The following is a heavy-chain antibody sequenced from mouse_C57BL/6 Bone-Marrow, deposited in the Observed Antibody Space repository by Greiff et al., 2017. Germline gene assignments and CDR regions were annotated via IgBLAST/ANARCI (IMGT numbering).Heavy chain of an antibody. D-gene: IGHD6-1*01. V-gene: IGHV5-16*01. J-gene: IGHJ2*01. CDR3: ARDAGFDY. CDR2: INYDGSST. Sequence: EVHLVESEGGLVQPGSSMKLSCTASGFTFSDYYMAWVRQVPEKGLEWVANINYDGSSTYYLDSLKSRFIISRDNAKYILYLQMSSLKSEDTATYYCARDAGFDYWGQGTTLTVSS. CDR1: GFTFSDYY.